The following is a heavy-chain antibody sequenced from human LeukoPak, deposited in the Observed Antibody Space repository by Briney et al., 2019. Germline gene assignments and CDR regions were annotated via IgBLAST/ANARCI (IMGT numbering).Heavy chain of an antibody. CDR1: GFTFSSYA. V-gene: IGHV3-23*01. Sequence: GGSLRLSCAASGFTFSSYARSWVRQAPGKGLEWVSAISGSGGSTYYADSVKGRFTISRDNSKNTLYLQMNSLRPEDTAVYYCAKGSGPLQYYFDYWGQGTLVTVSS. J-gene: IGHJ4*02. CDR2: ISGSGGST. D-gene: IGHD2-15*01. CDR3: AKGSGPLQYYFDY.